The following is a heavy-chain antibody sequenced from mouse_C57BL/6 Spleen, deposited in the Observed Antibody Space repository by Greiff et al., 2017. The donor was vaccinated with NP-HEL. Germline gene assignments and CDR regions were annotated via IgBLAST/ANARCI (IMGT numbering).Heavy chain of an antibody. CDR3: ARRIYYGSSYWYFDV. V-gene: IGHV5-17*01. J-gene: IGHJ1*03. CDR1: GFTFSDYG. Sequence: DVHLVESGGGLVKPGGSLKLSCAASGFTFSDYGMHWVRQAPEKGLEWVAYISSGSSTIYYADTVKGRFTISRDNAKNTLFLQMTSLRSEDTAMYYCARRIYYGSSYWYFDVWGTGTTVTVSS. CDR2: ISSGSSTI. D-gene: IGHD1-1*01.